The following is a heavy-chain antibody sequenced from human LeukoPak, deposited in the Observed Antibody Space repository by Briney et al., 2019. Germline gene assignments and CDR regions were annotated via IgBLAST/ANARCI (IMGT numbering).Heavy chain of an antibody. D-gene: IGHD1-26*01. J-gene: IGHJ4*02. CDR1: GFTLSSYS. CDR3: ASKDGGSYSTDY. V-gene: IGHV3-21*01. Sequence: GGSLRLSCAASGFTLSSYSMNWVHQAPGKGLEWVSSISSSSYIYYADPVKGRFTISRDNAKNSLYLQMNSLRAEDTAVYYCASKDGGSYSTDYWGQGTLVTASS. CDR2: ISSSSYI.